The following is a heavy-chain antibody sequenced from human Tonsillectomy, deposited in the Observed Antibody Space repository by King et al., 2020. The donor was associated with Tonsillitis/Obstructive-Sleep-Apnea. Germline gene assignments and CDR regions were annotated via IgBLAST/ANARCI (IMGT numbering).Heavy chain of an antibody. V-gene: IGHV2-5*02. J-gene: IGHJ5*01. Sequence: TLKESGPTLMKPTQTLTLTCTFSGFSLSAGGVGVGWIRQPPGKALEWLALIYWDDDKQYSPSLRSRLTITKDTSKNQVVLTMTNMDPVDTATYYCAHRQGFCSAGNCPRGCDSWGQGALVTVAS. CDR2: IYWDDDK. CDR1: GFSLSAGGVG. D-gene: IGHD2-8*02. CDR3: AHRQGFCSAGNCPRGCDS.